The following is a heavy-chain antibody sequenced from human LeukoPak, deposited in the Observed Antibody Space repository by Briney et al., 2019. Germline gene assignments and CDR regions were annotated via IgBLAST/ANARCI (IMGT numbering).Heavy chain of an antibody. J-gene: IGHJ4*02. Sequence: ASVKVSCKASGYTFTSYAMTWVRRAPGQGLEWMGIINPSGGSTSYAQKFQGRVTMTRDTSTSTVYMELSSLRSEDTAVYYCARETGSSWSYWGQGTLVTVSS. CDR2: INPSGGST. D-gene: IGHD6-13*01. CDR3: ARETGSSWSY. V-gene: IGHV1-46*01. CDR1: GYTFTSYA.